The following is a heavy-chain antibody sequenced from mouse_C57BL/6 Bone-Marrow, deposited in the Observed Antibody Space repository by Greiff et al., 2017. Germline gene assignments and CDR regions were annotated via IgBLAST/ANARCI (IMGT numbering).Heavy chain of an antibody. CDR1: GFNIKDDY. CDR3: TTFTTVETQSPDFDY. V-gene: IGHV14-4*01. D-gene: IGHD1-1*01. J-gene: IGHJ2*01. Sequence: EVQLQQSGAELVRPGASVKLSCTASGFNIKDDYMHWVKQRPEQGLEWIGWIDPENGDTEYASKFQGKATITADKSSNTAYLQLSSLTSEDTAVYYCTTFTTVETQSPDFDYWGQGTTLTVSS. CDR2: IDPENGDT.